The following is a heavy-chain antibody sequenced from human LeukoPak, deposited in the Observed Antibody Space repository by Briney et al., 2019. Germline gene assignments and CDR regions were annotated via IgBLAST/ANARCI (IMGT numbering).Heavy chain of an antibody. CDR3: AKSRGSGSSMARGVNFDY. D-gene: IGHD3-10*01. CDR2: IRYDGSNK. Sequence: GGSLRLSCAGSGFTFNTYAMSWVRQAPGKGLEWVAFIRYDGSNKYYADSVKGRFTISRDNSKNRLFLQMNGLRVEDTAVYYCAKSRGSGSSMARGVNFDYWGQGTLVTVSS. J-gene: IGHJ4*02. CDR1: GFTFNTYA. V-gene: IGHV3-30*02.